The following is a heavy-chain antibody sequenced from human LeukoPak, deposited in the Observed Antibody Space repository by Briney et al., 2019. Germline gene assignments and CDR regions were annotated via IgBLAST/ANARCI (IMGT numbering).Heavy chain of an antibody. CDR3: AKDADSSGWFNWFDP. Sequence: GGSLRLSCAASGFTFSSYAMSWVRQAPGKGLEWVAAISGSGGSTYYADSVKGRFTISRDNSKNTLYLQMNSLRAEDTAVYYCAKDADSSGWFNWFDPWGQGTLVTVSS. CDR1: GFTFSSYA. CDR2: ISGSGGST. J-gene: IGHJ5*02. V-gene: IGHV3-23*01. D-gene: IGHD6-19*01.